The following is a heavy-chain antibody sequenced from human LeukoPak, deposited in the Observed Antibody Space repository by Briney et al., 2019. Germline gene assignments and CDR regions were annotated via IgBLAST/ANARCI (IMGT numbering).Heavy chain of an antibody. D-gene: IGHD1-7*01. CDR3: ARGTWGTGTRFYFDY. CDR2: IYHSGST. CDR1: GGSISSCGYS. J-gene: IGHJ4*02. Sequence: PSQTLSLTCAVSGGSISSCGYSWSWIRQPPGKGLEWIGYIYHSGSTYYNPSLKSRVTISVDRSKNQFSLKLSSVTAADTAVYYCARGTWGTGTRFYFDYWGQGTLVTVSS. V-gene: IGHV4-30-2*01.